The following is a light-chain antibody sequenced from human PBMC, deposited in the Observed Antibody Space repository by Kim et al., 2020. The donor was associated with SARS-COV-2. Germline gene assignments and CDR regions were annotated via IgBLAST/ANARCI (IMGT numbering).Light chain of an antibody. CDR1: NIGTKT. V-gene: IGLV3-21*04. CDR2: YDS. Sequence: APGQTARITCGGNNIGTKTVHWYQQRPGQAPVLIMYYDSDRPSGIPERFSGSNSGNTATLTVSRVEAGDEADYYCQVWDSSDHLYVFGTGTKVTVL. CDR3: QVWDSSDHLYV. J-gene: IGLJ1*01.